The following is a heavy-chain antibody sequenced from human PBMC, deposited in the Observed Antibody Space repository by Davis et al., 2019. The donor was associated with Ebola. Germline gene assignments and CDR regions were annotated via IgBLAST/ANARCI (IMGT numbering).Heavy chain of an antibody. V-gene: IGHV1-2*06. D-gene: IGHD1-7*01. CDR3: ARLDWTYIR. CDR1: GYTFTDYS. J-gene: IGHJ4*02. Sequence: AASVKVSCKASGYTFTDYSMHWVRQAPGQGLEYLGRINPNSGGTNYAQKFQGRVTMTRDTSISTAYMELSSLRSDDTAVYYCARLDWTYIRWGQGTQVTVAS. CDR2: INPNSGGT.